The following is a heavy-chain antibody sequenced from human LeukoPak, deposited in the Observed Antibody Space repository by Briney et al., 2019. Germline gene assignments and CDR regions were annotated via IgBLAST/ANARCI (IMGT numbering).Heavy chain of an antibody. Sequence: SETLSLTCTVSGGSISSSSYYWGWIRQPPGKGLEWIGSIYYSGSTYYNPSLKSRVTISIDTSKNQFSLKLSSVTAADTAVYYCARARWRELDYWGQGTLVTVSS. CDR3: ARARWRELDY. CDR2: IYYSGST. V-gene: IGHV4-39*07. J-gene: IGHJ4*02. CDR1: GGSISSSSYY. D-gene: IGHD3-16*01.